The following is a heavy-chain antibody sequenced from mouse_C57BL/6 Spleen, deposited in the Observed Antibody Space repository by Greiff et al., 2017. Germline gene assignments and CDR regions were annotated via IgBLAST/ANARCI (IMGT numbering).Heavy chain of an antibody. CDR2: INPGSGGT. CDR3: ARSGGLTGAWFAY. J-gene: IGHJ3*01. CDR1: GYAFTNYL. D-gene: IGHD1-1*02. Sequence: VKLMESGAELVRPGTSVKVSCKASGYAFTNYLIEWVKQRPGQGLEWIGVINPGSGGTNYNEKFKGKATLTADKSSSTAYMQLSSLTSEDSAVYFCARSGGLTGAWFAYWGQGTLVTVSA. V-gene: IGHV1-54*01.